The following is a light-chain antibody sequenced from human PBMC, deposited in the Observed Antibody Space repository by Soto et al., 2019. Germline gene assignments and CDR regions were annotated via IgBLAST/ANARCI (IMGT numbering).Light chain of an antibody. CDR3: QQYGSSPT. V-gene: IGKV3-20*01. CDR1: QSVSSSY. J-gene: IGKJ5*01. CDR2: GAS. Sequence: EIVLTQSPGTLFSSPGERATLSCRASQSVSSSYLAWYQQKPGQAPRLLIYGASSRATGIPDRFSGSGSGTDFTLTISRLEPEDFAVYYCQQYGSSPTFGQGTRLEIK.